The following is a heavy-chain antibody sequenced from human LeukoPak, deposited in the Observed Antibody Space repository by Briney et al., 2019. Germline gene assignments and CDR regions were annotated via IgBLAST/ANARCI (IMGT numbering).Heavy chain of an antibody. V-gene: IGHV4-61*02. CDR2: IYASGNT. CDR3: ARGRGSSWYYFDS. CDR1: GGSISSGSYY. Sequence: SETLSLTCTVSGGSISSGSYYWTWIRQPAGKGLEWIGRIYASGNTNYNPSLKGRVTMTVDTSKNQFSLNLSSVTAADTAVYYCARGRGSSWYYFDSWGQGTLVTVSS. D-gene: IGHD6-13*01. J-gene: IGHJ4*02.